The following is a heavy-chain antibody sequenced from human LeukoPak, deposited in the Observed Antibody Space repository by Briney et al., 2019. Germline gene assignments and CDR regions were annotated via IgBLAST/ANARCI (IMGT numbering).Heavy chain of an antibody. V-gene: IGHV3-9*01. J-gene: IGHJ5*02. CDR3: AKGRDKYQLLSKNWFDP. D-gene: IGHD2-2*01. CDR1: GCTFDDYA. Sequence: GRSLRLSCAASGCTFDDYAMHWVRQAPGKGLEWVSGISWNSGSIGYADSVKGRFTISRDNAKNSLYLQMNSLRAEDTALYYCAKGRDKYQLLSKNWFDPWGQGTLVTVSS. CDR2: ISWNSGSI.